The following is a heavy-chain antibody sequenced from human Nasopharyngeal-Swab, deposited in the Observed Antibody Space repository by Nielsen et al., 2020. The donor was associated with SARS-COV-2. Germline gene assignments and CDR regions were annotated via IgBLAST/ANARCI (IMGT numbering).Heavy chain of an antibody. Sequence: SETLSLTCTVSGGSTSSGRYFWAWIRQPPGKGLEWIGTIYYSGSTYYNPSLKSRATISIDTSKNHFSLKLTSVTATDTAAYYCARRSGGGDYSFDYWGQGTLVTVSS. CDR3: ARRSGGGDYSFDY. CDR1: GGSTSSGRYF. V-gene: IGHV4-39*02. J-gene: IGHJ4*02. D-gene: IGHD4-17*01. CDR2: IYYSGST.